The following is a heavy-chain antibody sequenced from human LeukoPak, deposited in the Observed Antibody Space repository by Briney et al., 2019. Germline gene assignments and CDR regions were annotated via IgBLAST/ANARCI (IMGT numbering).Heavy chain of an antibody. CDR2: ISGSGGST. CDR1: GFTFRSYA. Sequence: PGGSLRLSCAASGFTFRSYAMSWVRQAPGKGLEWDSGISGSGGSTYYADSVKGRFTISRDNSKNTLYLQMNSLRAEATAVYYCAKEAKYYYDRSGYPYMDVWGKGTTVTVSS. V-gene: IGHV3-23*01. J-gene: IGHJ6*03. CDR3: AKEAKYYYDRSGYPYMDV. D-gene: IGHD3-22*01.